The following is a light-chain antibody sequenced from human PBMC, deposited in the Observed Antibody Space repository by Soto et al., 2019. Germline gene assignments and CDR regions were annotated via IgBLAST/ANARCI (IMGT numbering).Light chain of an antibody. CDR2: DAS. Sequence: ETVMTQSPATLSVSPGERATLSCRASQSVSSALAWYQQKPGLPPRLLIYDASTRATGIPARFSGSGSGTDSTLTISSLQSQDFAVYYCQQYNKWPRTFGQGTKVDIK. J-gene: IGKJ1*01. CDR3: QQYNKWPRT. CDR1: QSVSSA. V-gene: IGKV3-15*01.